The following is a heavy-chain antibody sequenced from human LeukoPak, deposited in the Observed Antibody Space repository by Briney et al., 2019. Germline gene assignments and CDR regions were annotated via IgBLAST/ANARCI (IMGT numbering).Heavy chain of an antibody. D-gene: IGHD5-18*01. Sequence: GGSLRLSCAASGFTFGSYSMNWVRQAPGKGREWVSSISSSSSYIYYADSVKGRFTISRDNAKNSLYLQMNSLRAEDTAVYYCARRPVDTAMDVWGQGTTVTVSS. CDR3: ARRPVDTAMDV. CDR1: GFTFGSYS. CDR2: ISSSSSYI. V-gene: IGHV3-21*01. J-gene: IGHJ6*02.